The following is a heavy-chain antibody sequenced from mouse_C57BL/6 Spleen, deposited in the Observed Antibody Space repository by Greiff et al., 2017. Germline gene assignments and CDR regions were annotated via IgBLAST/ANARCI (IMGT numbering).Heavy chain of an antibody. CDR1: GYTFTSYW. CDR3: ARSSSLYFDY. CDR2: IDPSDSET. J-gene: IGHJ2*01. Sequence: QVQLQQPGAELVRPGSSVKLSCKASGYTFTSYWMHWVKQRPIQGLEWIGNIDPSDSETHYNQKFKDKATLTVAKSSSTAYMQLSSLTSEDSAVYYCARSSSLYFDYWGQGTTLTVSS. D-gene: IGHD1-1*01. V-gene: IGHV1-52*01.